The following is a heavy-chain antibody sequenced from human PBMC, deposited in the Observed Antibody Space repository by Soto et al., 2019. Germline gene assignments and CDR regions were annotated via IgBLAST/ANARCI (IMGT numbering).Heavy chain of an antibody. CDR1: GFTVSNNY. J-gene: IGHJ4*02. CDR2: IYSGGYT. Sequence: EVQLVESGGGLIQPGGSLRLSCAVSGFTVSNNYMSWVRQAPGKGLEGVSVIYSGGYTAYGDSVKGRFTISRDNSKNTTYLKMNTVRPGGTAVFYCAAQPGGGGYWGQGTLVTVSS. V-gene: IGHV3-53*01. CDR3: AAQPGGGGY. D-gene: IGHD3-10*01.